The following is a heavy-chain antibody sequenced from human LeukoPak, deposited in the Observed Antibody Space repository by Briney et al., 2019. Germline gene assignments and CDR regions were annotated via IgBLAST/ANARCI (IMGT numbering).Heavy chain of an antibody. CDR1: GGSISSYY. J-gene: IGHJ3*02. Sequence: SETLSLTCTVSGGSISSYYWNWIRQPPGKGLEWIGYIYYSGSTYYNPSLKSRVTISVDTSKNQFSLKLSSVTAADTAVYYCARVVVVIDSHAFDIWGQGTMVTVS. CDR3: ARVVVVIDSHAFDI. V-gene: IGHV4-59*12. D-gene: IGHD3-22*01. CDR2: IYYSGST.